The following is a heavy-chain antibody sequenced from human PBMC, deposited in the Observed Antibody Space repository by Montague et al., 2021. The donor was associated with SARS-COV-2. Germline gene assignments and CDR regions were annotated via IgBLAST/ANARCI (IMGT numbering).Heavy chain of an antibody. CDR2: IYYSGST. CDR1: GGSISSGGYY. CDR3: ARSPAPSITIFGVSSTYCYFDL. J-gene: IGHJ2*01. D-gene: IGHD3-3*01. Sequence: TLSLTCTVSGGSISSGGYYWSWLRQHPGKGLEWIGYIYYSGSTYYNPSLKSRVTISVDTSKNQFSLKLSSVTAADTAVYYCARSPAPSITIFGVSSTYCYFDLWGRGTLVTVSS. V-gene: IGHV4-31*03.